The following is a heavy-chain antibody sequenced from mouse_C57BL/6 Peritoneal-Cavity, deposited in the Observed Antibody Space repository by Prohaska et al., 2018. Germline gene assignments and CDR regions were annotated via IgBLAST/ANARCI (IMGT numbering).Heavy chain of an antibody. V-gene: IGHV1-61*01. CDR2: IYPSDSEA. J-gene: IGHJ4*01. Sequence: QVQLQQPGAELVRPGSSVKLSCKASGYTFTSYWMDWVKQRPGQGLECIGNIYPSDSEANYNQKFKDKATLTVDKSSSTAYMQVSSMTSEDSAVYYCACNYDAMDYWGQGTSVTVSS. D-gene: IGHD2-1*01. CDR1: GYTFTSYW. CDR3: ACNYDAMDY.